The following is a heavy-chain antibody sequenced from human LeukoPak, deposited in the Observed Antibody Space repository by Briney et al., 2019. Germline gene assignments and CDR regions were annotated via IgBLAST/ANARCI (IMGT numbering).Heavy chain of an antibody. V-gene: IGHV3-74*01. CDR3: VKGCSYTGCYTSEC. J-gene: IGHJ4*02. CDR2: IKNDGRST. D-gene: IGHD2-15*01. Sequence: PGGSLRLSCAASGFTFSSHWMHWVRQVPGKGLVWVSRIKNDGRSTGYADSVKGRFTISRDNSKNTLYMQMNSLRVDDTAVYYCVKGCSYTGCYTSECWGQGTLVTVSS. CDR1: GFTFSSHW.